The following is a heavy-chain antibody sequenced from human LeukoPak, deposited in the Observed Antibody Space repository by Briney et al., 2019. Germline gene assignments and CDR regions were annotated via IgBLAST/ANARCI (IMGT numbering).Heavy chain of an antibody. D-gene: IGHD2-21*01. CDR3: ARGPFGNCGGGPCHFRDIDNWYDP. CDR2: MNPKSGDA. CDR1: GYTFTIYD. J-gene: IGHJ5*02. Sequence: ASVKVSCKASGYTFTIYDINWVRQAAGQGFEWMGWMNPKSGDAGYADKFQGRVAITRDTSINTAYLELSALTSDDTAVYYCARGPFGNCGGGPCHFRDIDNWYDPWGQGTLVTVSS. V-gene: IGHV1-8*03.